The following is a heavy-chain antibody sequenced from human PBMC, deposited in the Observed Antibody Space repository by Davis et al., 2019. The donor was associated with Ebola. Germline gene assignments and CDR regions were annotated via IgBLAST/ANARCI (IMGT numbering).Heavy chain of an antibody. CDR2: ISAYNGNT. D-gene: IGHD3-3*01. CDR1: GYTFTSYG. V-gene: IGHV1-18*01. CDR3: ARDPGGKYYDFWSGYYSLHYYYMDV. Sequence: ASVKVSCNASGYTFTSYGISWVRQAPGQGLEWMGWISAYNGNTNYAQKLQGRVTMTTDTSTSTAYMELRSLRSDDTAVYYCARDPGGKYYDFWSGYYSLHYYYMDVWGKGTTVTVSS. J-gene: IGHJ6*03.